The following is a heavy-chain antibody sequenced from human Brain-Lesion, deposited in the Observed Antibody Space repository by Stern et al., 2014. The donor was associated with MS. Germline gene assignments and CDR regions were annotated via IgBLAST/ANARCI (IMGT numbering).Heavy chain of an antibody. D-gene: IGHD5-18*01. Sequence: VQLVESGGGLVKPGGSLRLSCAASGFTFSSYTMNWVRQAPGKGLEWVSSINRGSDYIYYADSVKGRFTNSRDNAKNSLYLQMNSLRAEDTALYYCARVETPLADFYYYYGMDVWGQGTTVTVSS. CDR1: GFTFSSYT. V-gene: IGHV3-21*01. CDR3: ARVETPLADFYYYYGMDV. J-gene: IGHJ6*02. CDR2: INRGSDYI.